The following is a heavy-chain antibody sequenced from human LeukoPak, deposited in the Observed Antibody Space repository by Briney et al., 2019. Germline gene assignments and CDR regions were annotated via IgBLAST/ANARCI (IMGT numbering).Heavy chain of an antibody. CDR1: GFTFSNYA. CDR3: ARALSGHYNFDF. D-gene: IGHD3-3*01. V-gene: IGHV3-23*01. J-gene: IGHJ4*02. Sequence: PGGSLRLSCAASGFTFSNYAMNWVREAPGKGLEWVSTISASGDSTYYADSVKGRCTISRDNSKNTLYLQMNSLRADVTAIYYCARALSGHYNFDFWGQGALVTVSS. CDR2: ISASGDST.